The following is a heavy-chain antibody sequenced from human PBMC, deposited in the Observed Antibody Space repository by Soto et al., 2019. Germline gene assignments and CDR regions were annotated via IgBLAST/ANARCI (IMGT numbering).Heavy chain of an antibody. CDR1: GYTFTGYC. Sequence: ASVKVSCKASGYTFTGYCMHWVRQAPGQGLEWMGWINPNSGGTNYAQKFQGRVTMTRDTSISTAYMELSRLRSDDTAVYYCARGSYDILTGYYDSGYWGQGTLVTVSS. CDR3: ARGSYDILTGYYDSGY. D-gene: IGHD3-9*01. J-gene: IGHJ4*02. V-gene: IGHV1-2*02. CDR2: INPNSGGT.